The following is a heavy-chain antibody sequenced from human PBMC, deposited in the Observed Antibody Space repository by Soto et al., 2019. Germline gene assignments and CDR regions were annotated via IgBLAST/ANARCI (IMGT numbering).Heavy chain of an antibody. J-gene: IGHJ6*02. CDR1: GYTFTSYA. D-gene: IGHD2-2*01. CDR3: ARDCSSTSCYDKYYYYGMDV. Sequence: GASVKVSCKASGYTFTSYAMHWVRQAPGQRLEWMGWINAGNGNTKYSQKFQGRVTITRDTSASTAYMELSSPRSEDTAVYYCARDCSSTSCYDKYYYYGMDVWGQGTTVTVSS. CDR2: INAGNGNT. V-gene: IGHV1-3*01.